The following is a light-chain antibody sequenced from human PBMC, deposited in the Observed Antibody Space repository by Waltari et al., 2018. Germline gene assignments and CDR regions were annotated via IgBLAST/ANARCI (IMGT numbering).Light chain of an antibody. J-gene: IGKJ2*03. CDR1: QNIYSN. Sequence: IQMTQSPSALSASVGDRVTISCRASQNIYSNLAWHQQKPGKAPKLLIYAASSLQSGIPSRFSGSGSGTDFTLTISSLQPEDSAAYYCQHYYDNPYSFGQGTKVEIK. CDR2: AAS. V-gene: IGKV1-6*01. CDR3: QHYYDNPYS.